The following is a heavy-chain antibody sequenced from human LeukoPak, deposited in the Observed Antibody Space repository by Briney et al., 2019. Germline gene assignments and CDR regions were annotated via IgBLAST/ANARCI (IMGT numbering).Heavy chain of an antibody. V-gene: IGHV1-69*04. J-gene: IGHJ5*02. CDR2: IIPILGIA. D-gene: IGHD2-2*01. Sequence: SVKVSCKASGGTFSSYAISWVRQAPGQGLEWMGRIIPILGIANYAQKFQGRVTITADKSTSTAYMELSSLRSGDTAVYYCARAHCSSTSCYPRRGYNWFDPWGQGTLVTVSS. CDR3: ARAHCSSTSCYPRRGYNWFDP. CDR1: GGTFSSYA.